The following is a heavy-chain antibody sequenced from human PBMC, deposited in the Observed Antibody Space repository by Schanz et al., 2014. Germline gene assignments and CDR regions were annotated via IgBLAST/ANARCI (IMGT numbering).Heavy chain of an antibody. V-gene: IGHV3-33*08. Sequence: QVQLVESGGGVVQPGTSLRLSCAASGFTFRGHAMHWVRQAPGKGLEWVAVILYDGSNQYYADSVKGRFTISRDDAKNSLYLQMNSLSAEDTAVYYCARVEVSMVQGLIPSYYFDSWGQGTPVTVSS. CDR1: GFTFRGHA. CDR2: ILYDGSNQ. D-gene: IGHD3-10*01. J-gene: IGHJ4*02. CDR3: ARVEVSMVQGLIPSYYFDS.